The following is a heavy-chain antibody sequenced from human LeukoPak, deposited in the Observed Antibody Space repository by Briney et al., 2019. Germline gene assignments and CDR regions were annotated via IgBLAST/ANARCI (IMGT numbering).Heavy chain of an antibody. D-gene: IGHD3-9*01. V-gene: IGHV3-64*01. CDR3: ARALRYFDWLCPPDY. J-gene: IGHJ4*02. Sequence: GGSLRLSCAASGFTFSSYAMHWVRQAPGKGLEYVSAISSNGGSTYYANSVKGRFSISRDNSKNTLYLQMGSLRAEDMAVYYCARALRYFDWLCPPDYWGQGTLVTVSS. CDR2: ISSNGGST. CDR1: GFTFSSYA.